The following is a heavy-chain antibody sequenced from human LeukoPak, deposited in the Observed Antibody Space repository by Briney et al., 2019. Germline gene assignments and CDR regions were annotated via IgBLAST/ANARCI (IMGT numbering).Heavy chain of an antibody. CDR3: ARDYTYAFDI. Sequence: GGSLRLSCAASGFTFSSYNMNWVRQAPGKGLEWVSYIAISSNSIHYADSVKGRFTISRDNAKNSVYLQMNSLRDEDTAVYYCARDYTYAFDIWGQGTMVTVSS. V-gene: IGHV3-48*02. J-gene: IGHJ3*02. CDR2: IAISSNSI. CDR1: GFTFSSYN.